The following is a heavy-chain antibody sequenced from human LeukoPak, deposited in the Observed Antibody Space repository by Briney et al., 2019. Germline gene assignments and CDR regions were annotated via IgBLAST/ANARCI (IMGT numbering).Heavy chain of an antibody. CDR2: ISAYNGNT. D-gene: IGHD3-9*01. Sequence: GASVKVSCKASGYTFTSYGISWVRQAPGQGLEWMGWISAYNGNTNYAQKLQGRVTMTTDTSTSTAYMELRSLRSDDTAVYYCARLLAPDYDILTGYYTYYYGMDVWGQGTTVTVSS. CDR3: ARLLAPDYDILTGYYTYYYGMDV. J-gene: IGHJ6*02. V-gene: IGHV1-18*01. CDR1: GYTFTSYG.